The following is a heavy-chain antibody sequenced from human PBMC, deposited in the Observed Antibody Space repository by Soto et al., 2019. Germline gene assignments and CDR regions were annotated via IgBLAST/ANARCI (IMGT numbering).Heavy chain of an antibody. J-gene: IGHJ4*02. Sequence: GGSLRLSCAASGFTFSGYWMHWVRQAPGKGLVWVSRINSDGSSTTYADSVKGRFTISRDNSKSTLYLQMNSLRTEDTAVYYCASEWKHDGLDYWGQGTLVTVSS. CDR3: ASEWKHDGLDY. CDR1: GFTFSGYW. D-gene: IGHD5-18*01. V-gene: IGHV3-74*01. CDR2: INSDGSST.